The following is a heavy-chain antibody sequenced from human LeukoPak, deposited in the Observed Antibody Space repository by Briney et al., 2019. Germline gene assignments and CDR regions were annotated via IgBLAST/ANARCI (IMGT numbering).Heavy chain of an antibody. V-gene: IGHV4-61*05. CDR3: ARVIPRIGFDY. CDR1: GGSISSSSYY. D-gene: IGHD2-15*01. J-gene: IGHJ4*02. CDR2: IHYSGSA. Sequence: SETLSLTCTVSGGSISSSSYYWGWIRQPPGKGLEWIGEIHYSGSATYNPSLKSRVTISVDRSKNQFSLKLSSVTAADTAVYYCARVIPRIGFDYWGQGTLVTVSS.